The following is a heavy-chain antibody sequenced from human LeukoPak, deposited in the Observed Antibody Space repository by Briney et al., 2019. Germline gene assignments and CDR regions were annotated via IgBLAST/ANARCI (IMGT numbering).Heavy chain of an antibody. V-gene: IGHV3-30*03. J-gene: IGHJ4*02. Sequence: GGSLRLSCAASGFTFSSYGMHWVRQAPGKGLEWVAVISYDGSNKYYADSVKGRFTISRDNSKNTLYLQMNSLRAEDTAVYYCARTISSGGEYWGQGTLVTVSS. CDR1: GFTFSSYG. CDR3: ARTISSGGEY. D-gene: IGHD6-19*01. CDR2: ISYDGSNK.